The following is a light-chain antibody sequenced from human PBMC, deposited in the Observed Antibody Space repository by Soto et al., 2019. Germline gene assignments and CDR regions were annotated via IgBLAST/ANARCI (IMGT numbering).Light chain of an antibody. CDR3: QLWDINSDHVV. CDR2: DDR. J-gene: IGLJ2*01. Sequence: SYELTQPPSVLVAPGQTARITCGGTNIGRKSVHWYQQKPGQAPVVVVYDDRDRPSGIPERFSGAISGNTAALTISRVEARDEADYYCQLWDINSDHVVFGGGTKVTV. CDR1: NIGRKS. V-gene: IGLV3-21*02.